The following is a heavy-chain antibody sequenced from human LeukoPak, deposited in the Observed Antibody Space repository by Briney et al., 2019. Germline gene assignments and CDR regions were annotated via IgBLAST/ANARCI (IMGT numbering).Heavy chain of an antibody. V-gene: IGHV1-69*13. CDR1: GGTFSSYA. Sequence: SVKVSCKASGGTFSSYAISWVRQAPGQGLEWMGGIIPIFGTANYAQKFQGRVTITADESTSTAYMELSSLRSEDTAVYYCARSNDCSSTSCYRDYFDYWGQGTLVTVSS. D-gene: IGHD2-2*01. CDR2: IIPIFGTA. J-gene: IGHJ4*02. CDR3: ARSNDCSSTSCYRDYFDY.